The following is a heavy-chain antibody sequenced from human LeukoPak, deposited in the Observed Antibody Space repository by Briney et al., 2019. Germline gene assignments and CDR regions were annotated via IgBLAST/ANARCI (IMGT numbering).Heavy chain of an antibody. J-gene: IGHJ4*02. D-gene: IGHD6-19*01. V-gene: IGHV4-59*01. Sequence: KASETLSLTCTVSGGSISSYYWSWIRQPPGKGLEWIGYIYYSGTTNYNPSLKSRVTISVDTSKNQFSPKLRSVTAADTAVYYCASDSSGWYGLDYWGQGTLVTVSS. CDR1: GGSISSYY. CDR3: ASDSSGWYGLDY. CDR2: IYYSGTT.